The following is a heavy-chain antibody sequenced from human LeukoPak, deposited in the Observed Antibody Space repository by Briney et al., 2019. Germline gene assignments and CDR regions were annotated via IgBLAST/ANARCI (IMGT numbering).Heavy chain of an antibody. D-gene: IGHD3-22*01. CDR1: GGSFSGYY. Sequence: SETLSLTCAVYGGSFSGYYWSWIRQPPGKGLEWIGEINHSGSTNYNPSLKSRVTISVDTSKNQFSLKLSSVTAADTAVYYCARGLSIITMIVVVHRRGLDYWGQGTLVTVSS. J-gene: IGHJ4*02. V-gene: IGHV4-34*01. CDR2: INHSGST. CDR3: ARGLSIITMIVVVHRRGLDY.